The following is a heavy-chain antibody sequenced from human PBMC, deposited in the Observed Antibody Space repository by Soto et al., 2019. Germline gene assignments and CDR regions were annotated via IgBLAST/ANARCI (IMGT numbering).Heavy chain of an antibody. V-gene: IGHV3-30-3*01. J-gene: IGHJ4*02. CDR1: GFTFSSYA. Sequence: QVQLVESGGGVGQPGRSLRLSCAASGFTFSSYAMHWVRQAPGKGLEWVAVISYDGSNKYYADSVKGRFTISRDNSKNTLYLQMNSLRAEDTAVYYCARDHADYAGDYFVYWGQGTLVTVSS. CDR2: ISYDGSNK. CDR3: ARDHADYAGDYFVY. D-gene: IGHD4-17*01.